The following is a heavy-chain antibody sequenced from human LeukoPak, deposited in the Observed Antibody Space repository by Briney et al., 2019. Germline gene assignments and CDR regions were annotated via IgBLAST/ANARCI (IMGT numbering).Heavy chain of an antibody. V-gene: IGHV4-38-2*02. CDR3: ARRITMVRGVIPDAFDI. Sequence: PSETLSLTCTVSGYSISSGYYWGWIRQPPGKGLEWIGSIYHSGSTYCNPSLKSRVTISVDTSKNQFSLKLSSVTAADTAVYHCARRITMVRGVIPDAFDIWGQGTMVTVSS. D-gene: IGHD3-10*01. CDR2: IYHSGST. J-gene: IGHJ3*02. CDR1: GYSISSGYY.